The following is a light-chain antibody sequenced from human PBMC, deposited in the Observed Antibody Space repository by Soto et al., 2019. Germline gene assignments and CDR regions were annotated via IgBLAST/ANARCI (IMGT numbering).Light chain of an antibody. CDR3: QQLNTFPPFFT. CDR2: GAS. CDR1: QGIRSY. Sequence: QLTQSPSFLSASVGDRVTITCRASQGIRSYLAWYQQRPGKAPELLIYGASTLRPGGASRFSGSGSGTEFTLTISSLQPEDFATYFCQQLNTFPPFFTFGPGTKVDIK. V-gene: IGKV1-9*01. J-gene: IGKJ3*01.